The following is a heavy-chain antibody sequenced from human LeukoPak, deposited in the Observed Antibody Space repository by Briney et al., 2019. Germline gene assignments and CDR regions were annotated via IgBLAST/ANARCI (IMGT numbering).Heavy chain of an antibody. D-gene: IGHD3-10*01. V-gene: IGHV4-61*05. CDR3: ARVPTGYGSGSYYFN. CDR1: GGSISSSSYY. CDR2: LSYSGST. J-gene: IGHJ4*02. Sequence: SETLSLTCTVSGGSISSSSYYWSWIRQPPGKGLEWIGYLSYSGSTNYNPSLKSRVTISVDKSKNQFSLKLSSVTAADTAVYYCARVPTGYGSGSYYFNWGQGTLVTVSS.